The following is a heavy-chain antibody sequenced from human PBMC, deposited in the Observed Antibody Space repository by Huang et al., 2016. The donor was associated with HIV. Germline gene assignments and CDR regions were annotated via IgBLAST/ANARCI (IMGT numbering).Heavy chain of an antibody. CDR3: AREGQTWYGKPIAAFEI. V-gene: IGHV1-69*10. Sequence: VQLVQSGAEVRRPGSSVRVSCKAAGGSFNSLAFNWVRQAPGQGLENMGEIVPLFSVTNYAERFQNRLTISADKSTNTGYMELRSLRSEDTGVFYCAREGQTWYGKPIAAFEIWGQGTTVIVSS. CDR1: GGSFNSLA. CDR2: IVPLFSVT. D-gene: IGHD1-1*01. J-gene: IGHJ3*02.